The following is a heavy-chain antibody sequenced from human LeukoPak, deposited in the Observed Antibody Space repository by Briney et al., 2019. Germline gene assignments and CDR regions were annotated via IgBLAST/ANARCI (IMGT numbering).Heavy chain of an antibody. CDR1: GGSFSGYY. Sequence: PSETLSLTCAVYGGSFSGYYWSWIRQPPGKGLEWIGEINHSRSTNYNPSLKSRVTISVDTSKNQFSLKLSSVTAADTAVYYCARGRYGDYPNYYYYYYMDVWGKGTTVTVSS. V-gene: IGHV4-34*01. D-gene: IGHD4-17*01. CDR3: ARGRYGDYPNYYYYYYMDV. J-gene: IGHJ6*03. CDR2: INHSRST.